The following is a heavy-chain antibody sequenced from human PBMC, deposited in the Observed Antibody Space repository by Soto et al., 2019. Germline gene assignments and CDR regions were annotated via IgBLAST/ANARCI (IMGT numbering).Heavy chain of an antibody. CDR2: FDPEDGET. J-gene: IGHJ4*02. Sequence: ASLKVSGNVSGYTLTELSMHWVRQAPGKGLEWMGVFDPEDGETIYAQKFQGRVTMTEDTSTDTDYMELSSLRSEDTAVYYCATISPSDGMSFDXWGQVTLVTVSX. CDR3: ATISPSDGMSFDX. V-gene: IGHV1-24*01. CDR1: GYTLTELS. D-gene: IGHD1-20*01.